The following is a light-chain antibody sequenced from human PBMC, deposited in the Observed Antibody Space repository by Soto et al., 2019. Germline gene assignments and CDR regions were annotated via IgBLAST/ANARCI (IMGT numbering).Light chain of an antibody. V-gene: IGLV2-14*01. CDR1: SSDIGGYNY. CDR3: SSYTTSTTLIV. CDR2: EVN. J-gene: IGLJ2*01. Sequence: QSVLAQPASVSGSPGQSITISCTGTSSDIGGYNYVSWYQQHPGKAPKLLIYEVNNRPSGVSNRFSGSKSGNTASLTISGLQADDEADYYCSSYTTSTTLIVFGGGTQLTVL.